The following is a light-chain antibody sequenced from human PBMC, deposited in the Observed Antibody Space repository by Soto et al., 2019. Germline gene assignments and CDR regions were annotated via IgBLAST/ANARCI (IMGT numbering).Light chain of an antibody. J-gene: IGKJ5*01. Sequence: DIQMTQSPSSLSASVGNRVSIACRASQDISIYLAWYQQKPGKVPKVLIYAASTLQPGVPSRFSGSGSGTDFTLTINNLQPDDIATYFCQNYDGDPITFGQGTRLENK. CDR2: AAS. CDR3: QNYDGDPIT. CDR1: QDISIY. V-gene: IGKV1-27*01.